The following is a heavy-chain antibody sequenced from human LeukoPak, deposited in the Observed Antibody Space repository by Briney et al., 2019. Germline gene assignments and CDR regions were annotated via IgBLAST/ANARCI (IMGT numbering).Heavy chain of an antibody. D-gene: IGHD5-24*01. CDR1: GGSISSHY. V-gene: IGHV4-59*05. J-gene: IGHJ4*02. Sequence: SETLSLTCTVSGGSISSHYWSWIRQPPGKGLEWIGSIYYSGSTYYNPSLKSRVTISVDTSKNQFSLKLSSVTAADTAVYYCARWHRYYFDYWGQGTLVTVSS. CDR2: IYYSGST. CDR3: ARWHRYYFDY.